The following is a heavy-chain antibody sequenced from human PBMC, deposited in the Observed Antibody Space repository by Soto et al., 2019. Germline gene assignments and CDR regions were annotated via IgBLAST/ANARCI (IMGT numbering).Heavy chain of an antibody. J-gene: IGHJ4*02. CDR3: ALPATIRWYFDY. CDR1: GFTFSSYA. Sequence: EVQLLESGGGLVQPGGSLRLSCAASGFTFSSYAMSWVRQAPGKGLEWVSAISGSGGSTYYADSVKGRFTISRDNSKNPLYLHMNSLRAEDTAVYHCALPATIRWYFDYWGQGTLVTVSS. V-gene: IGHV3-23*01. D-gene: IGHD6-25*01. CDR2: ISGSGGST.